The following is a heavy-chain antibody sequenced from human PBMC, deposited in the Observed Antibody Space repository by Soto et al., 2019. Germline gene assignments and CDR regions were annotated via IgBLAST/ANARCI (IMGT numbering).Heavy chain of an antibody. Sequence: EVQLVESGGGLVKPGGSLRLSCAASGFTFSTYCMNWVRQAPGRGLEWVSYISERSSHIYYGDSVRGRFIISRDNAKNSVYLQMNSLRAVDTSVYYCARDVSKWLKYGYVDLWCRGTLVTVSS. V-gene: IGHV3-21*01. CDR2: ISERSSHI. CDR1: GFTFSTYC. J-gene: IGHJ2*01. CDR3: ARDVSKWLKYGYVDL. D-gene: IGHD5-12*01.